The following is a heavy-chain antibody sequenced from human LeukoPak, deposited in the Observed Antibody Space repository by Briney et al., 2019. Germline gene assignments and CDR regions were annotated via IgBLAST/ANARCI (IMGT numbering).Heavy chain of an antibody. D-gene: IGHD6-13*01. CDR2: IYYSGST. J-gene: IGHJ6*02. CDR3: ARHTATAAVIDYYYGMDV. V-gene: IGHV4-39*01. Sequence: SETLSLTCAVYGVSFSGYYWGWIRQPPGKGLEWIGSIYYSGSTYYNPSLKSRVTISVDTSKNQFSLKLSSVTAADTAVYYCARHTATAAVIDYYYGMDVWGQGTTVTVSS. CDR1: GVSFSGYY.